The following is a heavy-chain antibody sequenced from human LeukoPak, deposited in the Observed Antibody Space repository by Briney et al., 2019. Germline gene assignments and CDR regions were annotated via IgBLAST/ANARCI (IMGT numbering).Heavy chain of an antibody. V-gene: IGHV3-23*01. D-gene: IGHD2-15*01. CDR2: ISGSGGST. Sequence: GGSRRLSCAASGFNFRSYGRHWARRVPGKGLEGVSAISGSGGSTYYADSVRGRFTISRDNSKNTLYLQMNSLRAEDTAVYYCAKETPYYFDYWGQGTLVTVSS. J-gene: IGHJ4*02. CDR3: AKETPYYFDY. CDR1: GFNFRSYG.